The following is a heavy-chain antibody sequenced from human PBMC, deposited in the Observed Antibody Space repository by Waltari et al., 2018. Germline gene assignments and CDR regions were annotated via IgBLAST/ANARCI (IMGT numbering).Heavy chain of an antibody. CDR3: AKRAYDSSGPLDY. CDR2: ISWNSGSI. D-gene: IGHD3-22*01. CDR1: GFTFDDYA. V-gene: IGHV3-9*01. J-gene: IGHJ4*02. Sequence: EVQLVESGGGLVQPGRSLRLSCAASGFTFDDYAMHWVRQAPGKGLDLVSGISWNSGSIGYADSVKGRFTISRDNAKNSLYLQMNSLRAEDTALYYCAKRAYDSSGPLDYWGQGTLVTVSS.